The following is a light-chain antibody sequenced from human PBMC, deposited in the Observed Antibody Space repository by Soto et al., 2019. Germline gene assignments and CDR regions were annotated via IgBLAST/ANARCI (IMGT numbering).Light chain of an antibody. V-gene: IGKV4-1*01. CDR3: QQYYDAPQT. J-gene: IGKJ1*01. CDR2: WAS. Sequence: DIVMTQSPDSLAVSLGERATINCKSSQSVLYSSNNKNYLAWYQQKPGQPPKLLIYWASTRESGVPDRFSGSGSGTDFTLTISSLQAEDLAVYYCQQYYDAPQTFGQGTKVEI. CDR1: QSVLYSSNNKNY.